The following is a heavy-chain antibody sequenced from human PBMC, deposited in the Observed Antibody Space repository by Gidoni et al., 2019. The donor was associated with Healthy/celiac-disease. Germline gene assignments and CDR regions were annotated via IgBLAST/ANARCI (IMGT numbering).Heavy chain of an antibody. J-gene: IGHJ3*02. CDR3: ARGRLRYFDWLLSNDAFDI. Sequence: EVQLVESGGGLVKPGGSLRLSCAASGFTFSSYSLNWVRQAPGKGLEWVSSISSSSSYIYYADSVKGRFTISRDNAKNSLYLQMNSLRAEDTAVYYCARGRLRYFDWLLSNDAFDIWGQGTMVTVSS. D-gene: IGHD3-9*01. CDR1: GFTFSSYS. V-gene: IGHV3-21*01. CDR2: ISSSSSYI.